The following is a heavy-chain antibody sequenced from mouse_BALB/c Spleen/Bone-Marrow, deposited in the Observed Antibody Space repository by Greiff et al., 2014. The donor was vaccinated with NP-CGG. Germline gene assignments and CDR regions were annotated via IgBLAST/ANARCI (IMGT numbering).Heavy chain of an antibody. CDR1: GYTFTIYY. Sequence: VQLQQSGPELVKPGASVRISCKASGYTFTIYYIHWVKQRPGQGLEWIGWIYPGNGNIKYNEKFKVKATLTADKSSSTVYMQLSRVSAEDSAVYYGERHKGSFDYWGQGTSVTVSS. J-gene: IGHJ4*01. CDR3: ERHKGSFDY. D-gene: IGHD6-1*01. CDR2: IYPGNGNI. V-gene: IGHV1S56*01.